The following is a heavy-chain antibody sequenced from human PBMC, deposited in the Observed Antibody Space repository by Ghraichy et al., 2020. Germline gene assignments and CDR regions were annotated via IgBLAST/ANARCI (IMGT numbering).Heavy chain of an antibody. V-gene: IGHV3-23*01. J-gene: IGHJ4*02. CDR3: AKFPYYDFWSGYLLDY. D-gene: IGHD3-3*01. CDR2: ISGSGGST. CDR1: GFTFSSYA. Sequence: GGSLRLSCAASGFTFSSYAMSWVRQAPGKGLEWVSAISGSGGSTYYADSVKGRFTISRDNSKNTLYLQMNSLRAEDTAVYYCAKFPYYDFWSGYLLDYWGQGTLVTVSS.